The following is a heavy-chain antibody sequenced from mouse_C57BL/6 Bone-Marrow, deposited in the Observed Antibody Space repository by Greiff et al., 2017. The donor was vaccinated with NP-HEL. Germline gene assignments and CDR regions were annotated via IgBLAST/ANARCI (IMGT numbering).Heavy chain of an antibody. Sequence: QVQLQQPGAELVRPGSSVKLSCKASGYTFTSYWMHWVKQRPIQGLEWIGNIDPSDSETHYNQKFKDKATLTVDKSSSTAYMQLSSLTSEDSAVYYCAREGVYYYGSSRFAYWGQGTLVTVSA. J-gene: IGHJ3*01. V-gene: IGHV1-52*01. CDR2: IDPSDSET. D-gene: IGHD1-1*01. CDR1: GYTFTSYW. CDR3: AREGVYYYGSSRFAY.